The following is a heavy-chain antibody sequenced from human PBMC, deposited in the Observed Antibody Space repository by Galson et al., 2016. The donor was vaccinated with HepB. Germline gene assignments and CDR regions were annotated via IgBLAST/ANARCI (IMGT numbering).Heavy chain of an antibody. Sequence: SLRLSCAASGFSFSDSTMHWVRQASGKGLEWIGRIKRKADRYATTYVASVKGRFTIPRDDSENTAYLQMNSLKTEDTAVYYCAGRRDGSGDGFDIWGQGTMVTVTS. CDR3: AGRRDGSGDGFDI. V-gene: IGHV3-73*01. D-gene: IGHD5-24*01. J-gene: IGHJ3*02. CDR1: GFSFSDST. CDR2: IKRKADRYAT.